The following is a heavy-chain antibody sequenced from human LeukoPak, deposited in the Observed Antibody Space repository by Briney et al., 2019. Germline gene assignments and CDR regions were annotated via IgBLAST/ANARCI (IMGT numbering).Heavy chain of an antibody. V-gene: IGHV3-30*18. CDR3: AKDHSGGYSGYDQPAGY. J-gene: IGHJ4*02. CDR2: ISYDGRNK. CDR1: GFTFSSYG. D-gene: IGHD5-12*01. Sequence: GGSLRLSCAASGFTFSSYGMHWVRQAPGKGLEWAAVISYDGRNKYYADSVKGRFTISRDNSKNTLDLQMNSLRAEDTAVYYCAKDHSGGYSGYDQPAGYWGQGTLVTVSS.